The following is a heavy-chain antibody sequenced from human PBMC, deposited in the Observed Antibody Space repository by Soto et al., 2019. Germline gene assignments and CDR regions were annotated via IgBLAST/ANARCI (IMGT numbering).Heavy chain of an antibody. D-gene: IGHD2-8*01. CDR2: IYYSGST. CDR3: ARHGDCTNGVCPYNVDYFDY. CDR1: GGSISSSSCY. Sequence: QLQLQESGPGLVKHSETLSLTCTVSGGSISSSSCYWGWIRQPPGKGLEWIGSIYYSGSTYYNPSLKSRVTISVDTSKNQFSLKLSSVTAADTAVYYCARHGDCTNGVCPYNVDYFDYWGQGTLVTVSS. V-gene: IGHV4-39*01. J-gene: IGHJ4*02.